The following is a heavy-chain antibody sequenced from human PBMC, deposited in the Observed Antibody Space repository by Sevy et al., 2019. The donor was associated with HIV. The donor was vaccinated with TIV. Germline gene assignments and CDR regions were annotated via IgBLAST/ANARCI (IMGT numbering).Heavy chain of an antibody. CDR3: ARLAKYDYVSGSQGNRFDP. D-gene: IGHD3-10*01. V-gene: IGHV4-39*01. Sequence: SETLSLTCTVSGGSISSSTYYWGWIRQPPGKGLEWIGSIYYSGSTYYNPSLKSRLTISVDISKNQFSLKLSSVTAADTAVYYCARLAKYDYVSGSQGNRFDPWGQGTLVTVSS. CDR1: GGSISSSTYY. J-gene: IGHJ5*02. CDR2: IYYSGST.